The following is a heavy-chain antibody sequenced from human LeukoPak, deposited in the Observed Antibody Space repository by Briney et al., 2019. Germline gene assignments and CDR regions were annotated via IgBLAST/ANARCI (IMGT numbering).Heavy chain of an antibody. D-gene: IGHD3-10*01. Sequence: PGGSLRLSCEASGFTFNTHAMSWVRQAPGKGLEWVASITSSGRTPYYTDSVKGRFTIFRDNSKNTLYLQMNSLRGEDTAIYHCAKDRPNFYETSGAYYKMKGDFWGQGSLVTVSS. J-gene: IGHJ4*02. CDR1: GFTFNTHA. CDR3: AKDRPNFYETSGAYYKMKGDF. V-gene: IGHV3-23*01. CDR2: ITSSGRTP.